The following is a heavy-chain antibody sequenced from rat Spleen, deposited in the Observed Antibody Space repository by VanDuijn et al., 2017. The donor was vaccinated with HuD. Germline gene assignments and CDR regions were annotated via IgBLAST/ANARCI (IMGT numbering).Heavy chain of an antibody. J-gene: IGHJ2*01. Sequence: QVQLRESGPGLVQSSQTLSLTCNVSGFSLSGNIVHWVRQPPGKGLEWMGIIWNTGGTRYNSALESRLSISKDTSKNQVFLRMNSLQTEDTATYYCAREMDNSFYFDYWGQGVMVTVSS. CDR3: AREMDNSFYFDY. D-gene: IGHD1-10*01. V-gene: IGHV2-41*01. CDR2: IWNTGGT. CDR1: GFSLSGNI.